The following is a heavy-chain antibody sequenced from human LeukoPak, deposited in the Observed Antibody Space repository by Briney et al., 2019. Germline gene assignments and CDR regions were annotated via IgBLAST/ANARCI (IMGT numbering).Heavy chain of an antibody. CDR1: GFTFSSYA. CDR3: AKDLTYYGSGSYQT. J-gene: IGHJ4*02. V-gene: IGHV3-23*01. D-gene: IGHD3-10*01. Sequence: SGGSLRLSCAASGFTFSSYAMSWVRQAPGKGLEWVSAISGSGGSTYYADSVKGRFTISRDNSKNTLYLQMNSLRAEDTAVYYCAKDLTYYGSGSYQTGGQGTLVTVSS. CDR2: ISGSGGST.